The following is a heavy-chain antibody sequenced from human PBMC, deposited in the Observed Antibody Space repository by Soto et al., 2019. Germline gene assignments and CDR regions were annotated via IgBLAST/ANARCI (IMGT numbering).Heavy chain of an antibody. CDR3: AKDQEYSSSWPVPEGYFDY. CDR1: GFTFSSYA. CDR2: ISGSGGST. Sequence: GGSLRLSCAASGFTFSSYAMSWVRQAPGKGLEWVSAISGSGGSTYYADSVKGRFTISRDNSKNTLYLQMNSLRAEDTAVYYCAKDQEYSSSWPVPEGYFDYWGQGTLVTVSS. V-gene: IGHV3-23*01. J-gene: IGHJ4*02. D-gene: IGHD6-13*01.